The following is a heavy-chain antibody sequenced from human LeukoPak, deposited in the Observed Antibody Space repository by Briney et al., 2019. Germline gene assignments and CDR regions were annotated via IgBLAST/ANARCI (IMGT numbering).Heavy chain of an antibody. CDR1: GGSFSGYY. Sequence: SETLSLTCAVYGGSFSGYYWSWIRQPPGKGLEWIGEINHSGSTNYNPSLKSRVTISVDTSKNQFSLKLSSVTAADTAVYYCARGREEQRLVQEAFCDYWGQGTLVTVSS. D-gene: IGHD6-13*01. J-gene: IGHJ4*02. V-gene: IGHV4-34*01. CDR2: INHSGST. CDR3: ARGREEQRLVQEAFCDY.